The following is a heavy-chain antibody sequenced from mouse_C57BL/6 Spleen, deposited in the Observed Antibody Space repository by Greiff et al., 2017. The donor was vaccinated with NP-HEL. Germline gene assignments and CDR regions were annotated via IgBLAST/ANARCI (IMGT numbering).Heavy chain of an antibody. D-gene: IGHD1-1*01. J-gene: IGHJ2*01. CDR3: ARRPTVASFDY. Sequence: QVQLQQPGAELVKPGASVKLSCKASGYTFTSYWMQWVKQRPGQGLEWIGEIDPSDSYTNYNQKFKGKATLTVDTSSSTAYMQLSSLTSEDSAVYYCARRPTVASFDYWGQGTTLTVSS. V-gene: IGHV1-50*01. CDR2: IDPSDSYT. CDR1: GYTFTSYW.